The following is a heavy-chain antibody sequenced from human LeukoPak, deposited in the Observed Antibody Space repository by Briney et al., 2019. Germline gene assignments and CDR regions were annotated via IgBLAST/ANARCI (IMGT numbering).Heavy chain of an antibody. V-gene: IGHV1-2*02. CDR1: GYTFTDYY. Sequence: ASVKVSRKASGYTFTDYYMHWVRQAPGQGLEGMGGMNPNCGGTNYAQKFPGRVTMTRDTSISTAYMELSRLRSDDTAVYYCARPTHRGGVTMVRGVIRDRAFDIWGQGTMVTVSS. CDR2: MNPNCGGT. J-gene: IGHJ3*02. CDR3: ARPTHRGGVTMVRGVIRDRAFDI. D-gene: IGHD3-10*01.